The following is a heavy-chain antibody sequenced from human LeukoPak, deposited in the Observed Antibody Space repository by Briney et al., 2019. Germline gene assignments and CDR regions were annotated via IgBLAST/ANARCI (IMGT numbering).Heavy chain of an antibody. CDR3: AKDLNPYDTSGYPEY. Sequence: GGSLRLSCEASGFIFSNYWMSWVRQAPGKGLEWVANIKHDGSEEFYGDSVKGRFTISRDNAKNSLYLQMNSLRDDDTAVYYCAKDLNPYDTSGYPEYWGQGTLVTVSS. CDR2: IKHDGSEE. D-gene: IGHD3-22*01. CDR1: GFIFSNYW. J-gene: IGHJ4*02. V-gene: IGHV3-7*01.